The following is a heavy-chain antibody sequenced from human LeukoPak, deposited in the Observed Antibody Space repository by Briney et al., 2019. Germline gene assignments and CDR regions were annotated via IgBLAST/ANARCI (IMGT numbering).Heavy chain of an antibody. CDR2: ISYDGSDK. Sequence: QPGRSLRLSCAASGFMFSSYGMNWVRQAPGKGLKWVAVISYDGSDKYYADSVKGRFTISRDNSKNTQYLQMNSLRAEDTAVYYCARDGDGYNLDYWGQGTLVTVSP. CDR3: ARDGDGYNLDY. V-gene: IGHV3-30*03. CDR1: GFMFSSYG. D-gene: IGHD5-24*01. J-gene: IGHJ4*02.